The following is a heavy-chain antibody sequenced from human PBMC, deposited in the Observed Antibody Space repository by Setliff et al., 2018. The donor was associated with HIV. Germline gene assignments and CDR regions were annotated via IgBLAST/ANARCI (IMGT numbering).Heavy chain of an antibody. CDR3: ARLTTTYYYDSSAYYHPV. Sequence: SETLSLTCAVYGGSFGGYYWSWIRQPPGKGLEWIGEINHSGSTNYNPSLKSRVTISVDTSKNQFSLKLSSVTAADTAVFYCARLTTTYYYDSSAYYHPVWGQGTLVTVSS. V-gene: IGHV4-34*01. CDR1: GGSFGGYY. J-gene: IGHJ4*02. D-gene: IGHD3-22*01. CDR2: INHSGST.